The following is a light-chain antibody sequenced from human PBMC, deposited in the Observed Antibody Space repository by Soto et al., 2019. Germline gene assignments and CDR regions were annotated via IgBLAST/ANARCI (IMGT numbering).Light chain of an antibody. J-gene: IGKJ4*01. CDR2: GAS. CDR1: QSVSSN. V-gene: IGKV3-15*01. Sequence: IVMTQPPATLSLSPGERATLSCRASQSVSSNLAWYQQKPGQAPRLLIYGASTRATGIPARFSGSGSGTEFTLTISSLQSEDFAVYYCQQYNNWPLFGGGTKVDI. CDR3: QQYNNWPL.